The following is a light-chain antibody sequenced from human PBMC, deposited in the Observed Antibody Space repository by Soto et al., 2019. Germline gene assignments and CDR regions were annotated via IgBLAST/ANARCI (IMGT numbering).Light chain of an antibody. V-gene: IGKV3-15*01. CDR1: QSVSSN. Sequence: EIVMTQSPATLSVSPGERATLSCRASQSVSSNLAWYQQKPGQAPRLLIYGASTRATGIPARFSGSGSGTEFTLTISSLQSEDFAVYYCQQYNNWSSIPFGQGTRLEI. J-gene: IGKJ5*01. CDR2: GAS. CDR3: QQYNNWSSIP.